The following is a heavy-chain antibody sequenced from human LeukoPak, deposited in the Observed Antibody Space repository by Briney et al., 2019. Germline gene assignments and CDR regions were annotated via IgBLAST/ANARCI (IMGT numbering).Heavy chain of an antibody. CDR3: ATKYYGMDV. CDR2: IYYSGST. J-gene: IGHJ6*02. CDR1: GGSISSYY. Sequence: PSETLTLTCTVSGGSISSYYWSWIRQPPGKGLEWIGYIYYSGSTNYNPSLKSRVTISVDTSKNQFSLKLSSVTAADTAVYYCATKYYGMDVWGQGTTVTVSS. V-gene: IGHV4-59*01.